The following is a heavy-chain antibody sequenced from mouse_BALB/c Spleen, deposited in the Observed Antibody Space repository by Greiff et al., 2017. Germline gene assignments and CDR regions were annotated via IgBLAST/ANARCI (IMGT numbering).Heavy chain of an antibody. CDR1: GYTFTSYW. CDR3: TREEGS. J-gene: IGHJ2*01. Sequence: QVQLQQPGAELVRPGASVKLSCKASGYTFTSYWINWVKQRPGQGLEWIGNIYPSDSYTNYNQKFKDKATLTVDKSSSTAYMQLSSPTSEDSAVYYCTREEGSWGQGTTLTVSS. CDR2: IYPSDSYT. V-gene: IGHV1-69*02.